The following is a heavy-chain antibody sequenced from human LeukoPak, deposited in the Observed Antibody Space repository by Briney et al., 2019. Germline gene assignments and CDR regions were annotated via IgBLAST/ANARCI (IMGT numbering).Heavy chain of an antibody. CDR2: IYSGGST. V-gene: IGHV3-53*01. D-gene: IGHD5-18*01. CDR1: GFTFSTYW. CDR3: ASSVDTAMVEDY. Sequence: GGSLRLSCAASGFTFSTYWMTWVRQAPGKGLEWASVIYSGGSTYYADSVKGRFTISRDNSKDTLYLQMNSLRAEDTAVYYCASSVDTAMVEDYWGQGTLVTVSS. J-gene: IGHJ4*02.